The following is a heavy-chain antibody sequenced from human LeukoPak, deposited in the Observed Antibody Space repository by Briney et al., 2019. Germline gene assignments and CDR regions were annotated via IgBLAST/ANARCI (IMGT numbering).Heavy chain of an antibody. CDR1: GYSISSGYY. CDR3: ARRTVTTNADAFDI. CDR2: IYHSGST. V-gene: IGHV4-38-2*01. D-gene: IGHD4-17*01. Sequence: PSETLSLTCAVSGYSISSGYYWGWSRQPPGKGLEWIGSIYHSGSTYYNPSLKSRVTISVDTSKNQFSLKLSSVTAADTAVYYCARRTVTTNADAFDIWGQGTMVTVSS. J-gene: IGHJ3*02.